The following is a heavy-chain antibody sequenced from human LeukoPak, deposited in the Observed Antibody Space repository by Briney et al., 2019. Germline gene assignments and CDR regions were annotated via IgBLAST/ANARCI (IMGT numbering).Heavy chain of an antibody. Sequence: SETLSLTCTVSGGSISSYYWSWIRQPPGKGLEWFGYIYYSGSTNFNPSLKSRVTISVDTSKTQFSLKLSSVTAADTAVYYCARLTYSSGWYYFDYWGQGTLVTVSS. CDR3: ARLTYSSGWYYFDY. CDR2: IYYSGST. V-gene: IGHV4-59*01. CDR1: GGSISSYY. D-gene: IGHD6-19*01. J-gene: IGHJ4*02.